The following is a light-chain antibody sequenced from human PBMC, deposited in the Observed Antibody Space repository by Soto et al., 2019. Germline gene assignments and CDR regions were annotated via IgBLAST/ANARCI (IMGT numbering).Light chain of an antibody. CDR3: TSYSSSSPVL. J-gene: IGLJ2*01. CDR2: EVT. V-gene: IGLV2-14*01. Sequence: QSALTQPASVSGSLGQSITISCTGTSSDVGAYNYVSWYQQHPDKAPKLLIFEVTNRPSGVSGRFSGSKSGITASLSISGLQPEDEADYYWTSYSSSSPVLFGGGTKLTVL. CDR1: SSDVGAYNY.